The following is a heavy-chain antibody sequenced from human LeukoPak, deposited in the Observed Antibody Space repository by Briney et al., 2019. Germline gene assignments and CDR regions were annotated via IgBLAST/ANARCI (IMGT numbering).Heavy chain of an antibody. D-gene: IGHD6-19*01. Sequence: SETLSLTCAVYGGSFSGYYWSWIRQTPGKGLEWIGEINHSGSTNYNPSLKSRVTISVDTSKNQFSLKLSSVTAADTAVYYCARVHPRGSGWYRRYFQHWGQGTLVTVSS. V-gene: IGHV4-34*01. CDR1: GGSFSGYY. J-gene: IGHJ1*01. CDR3: ARVHPRGSGWYRRYFQH. CDR2: INHSGST.